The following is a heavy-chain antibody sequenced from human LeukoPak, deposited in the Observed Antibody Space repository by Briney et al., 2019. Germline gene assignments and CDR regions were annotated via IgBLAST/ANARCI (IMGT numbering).Heavy chain of an antibody. CDR1: GFTFSSYG. CDR3: ASGAGVIPDY. J-gene: IGHJ4*02. Sequence: GSLRLSCAASGFTFSSYGMHWVRQAPGKGLEWVAVIWYDGSNKYYADSVKGRFTISRVNSKNTLYLQMNSLRAEDTAVYYCASGAGVIPDYWGQGTLVTVSS. V-gene: IGHV3-33*01. D-gene: IGHD3-22*01. CDR2: IWYDGSNK.